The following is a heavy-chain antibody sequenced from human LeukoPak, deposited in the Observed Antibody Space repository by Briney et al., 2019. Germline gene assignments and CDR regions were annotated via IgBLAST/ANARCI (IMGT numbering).Heavy chain of an antibody. D-gene: IGHD3-3*01. CDR2: ISSSSSYI. CDR1: GFTFSSYS. Sequence: PGGSLRLSCAASGFTFSSYSMNWVRQAPGKGLEWVSSISSSSSYIYYADSVKGRFTISRDNAKNSLHLQMNSLRAEDTAVYYCARGGRNFWSGYYNVIFDYWGQGTLVTVSS. V-gene: IGHV3-21*01. J-gene: IGHJ4*02. CDR3: ARGGRNFWSGYYNVIFDY.